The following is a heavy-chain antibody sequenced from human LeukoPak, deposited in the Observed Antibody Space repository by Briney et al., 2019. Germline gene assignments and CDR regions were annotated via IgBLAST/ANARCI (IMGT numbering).Heavy chain of an antibody. CDR1: GFTFSIYS. D-gene: IGHD3-22*01. J-gene: IGHJ4*02. Sequence: GGSLRLSCAASGFTFSIYSMNWVRQAPGKGLEWVSYISSSSSTIYYADSVKGRFTISRDNAKNSLYLQMNSLRAEDTAVYYCASLGGYYDSSGLYYWGQGTLVTVSS. V-gene: IGHV3-48*01. CDR3: ASLGGYYDSSGLYY. CDR2: ISSSSSTI.